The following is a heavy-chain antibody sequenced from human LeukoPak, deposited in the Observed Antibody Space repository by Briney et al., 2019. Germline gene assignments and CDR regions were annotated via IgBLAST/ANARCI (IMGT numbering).Heavy chain of an antibody. J-gene: IGHJ4*02. Sequence: GESLKISCNGSGYSFTSYWIGWVRQMPGKGLEWMGIIYPDDSDTRYSPSFQGQVTISADKSISTAYLQWGSLKASDTAMYYCARHTDPSKYCSGGSCYSASADWGQGTLVTVSS. V-gene: IGHV5-51*01. CDR2: IYPDDSDT. D-gene: IGHD2-15*01. CDR1: GYSFTSYW. CDR3: ARHTDPSKYCSGGSCYSASAD.